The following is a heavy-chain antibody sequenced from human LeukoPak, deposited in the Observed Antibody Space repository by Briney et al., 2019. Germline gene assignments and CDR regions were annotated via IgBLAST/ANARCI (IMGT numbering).Heavy chain of an antibody. D-gene: IGHD3-22*01. CDR3: ARDRGSVITMIVVVPFDY. Sequence: ASVKVSCKASGGTFSSYAISWVRQAPGQGLEWMGWISAYNGNTNYAQKLQGRVTMTTDTSTSTAYMGLRSLRSDDTAVYYCARDRGSVITMIVVVPFDYWGQGTPVTVSS. V-gene: IGHV1-18*01. CDR1: GGTFSSYA. J-gene: IGHJ4*02. CDR2: ISAYNGNT.